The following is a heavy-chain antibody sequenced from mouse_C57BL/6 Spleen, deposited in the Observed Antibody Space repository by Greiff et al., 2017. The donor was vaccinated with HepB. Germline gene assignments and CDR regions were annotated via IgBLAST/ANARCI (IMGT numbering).Heavy chain of an antibody. CDR2: IWTGGGT. CDR1: GFSLTSYA. Sequence: VAPSQSLSITCTVSGFSLTSYAISWVRQPPGKGLEWLGVIWTGGGTNYNSALKSRLSISKDNSKSQVFLKMNSLQTDDTARYYCARVLTTVVAPYWYFDVWGTGTTVTVSS. V-gene: IGHV2-9-1*01. CDR3: ARVLTTVVAPYWYFDV. J-gene: IGHJ1*03. D-gene: IGHD1-1*01.